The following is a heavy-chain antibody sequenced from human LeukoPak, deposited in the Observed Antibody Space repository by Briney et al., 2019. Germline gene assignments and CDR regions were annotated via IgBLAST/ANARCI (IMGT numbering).Heavy chain of an antibody. Sequence: ASVKVCCKASGYTFTSYGVSWVRQAPGQGLEWMGWISAYNGNTNYAQKLQGRVTMTTDTSTSTAYMELRSLRSDDTAVYYCARGPGYCSSTSCAPVPQGDAFDIWGQGTMVTVSS. CDR2: ISAYNGNT. J-gene: IGHJ3*02. V-gene: IGHV1-18*04. CDR1: GYTFTSYG. CDR3: ARGPGYCSSTSCAPVPQGDAFDI. D-gene: IGHD2-2*01.